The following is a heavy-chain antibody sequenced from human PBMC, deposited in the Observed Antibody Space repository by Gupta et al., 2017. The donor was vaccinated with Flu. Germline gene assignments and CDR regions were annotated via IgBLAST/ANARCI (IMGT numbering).Heavy chain of an antibody. Sequence: DVQLVESGGGLVQPGGSLRLSCAASGFSFSDHYMDWVRQAPGKGLEWVGRSRNRADSYTTEYAAAVKGRFTISRDDSDNSLYLQMNRLKTEDTAVYFCARGWVIAGTSPSYYYGMDVWGQGTTVTVSS. J-gene: IGHJ6*02. CDR3: ARGWVIAGTSPSYYYGMDV. CDR1: GFSFSDHY. D-gene: IGHD1-7*01. CDR2: SRNRADSYTT. V-gene: IGHV3-72*01.